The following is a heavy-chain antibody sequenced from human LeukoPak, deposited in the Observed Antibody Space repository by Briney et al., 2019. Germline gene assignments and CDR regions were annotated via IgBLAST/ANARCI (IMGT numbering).Heavy chain of an antibody. V-gene: IGHV3-30*18. Sequence: PGGSLRLSCAASGFTFSSYGMHWVRQAPGKGLEWVAVISYDGSNKYYADSVKGRFTISRDNSKNTLFLQMNSLRAEDTAVYYCAKGPPSSSAQYFQRWGQGTLVTVSS. J-gene: IGHJ1*01. CDR3: AKGPPSSSAQYFQR. CDR2: ISYDGSNK. CDR1: GFTFSSYG. D-gene: IGHD6-6*01.